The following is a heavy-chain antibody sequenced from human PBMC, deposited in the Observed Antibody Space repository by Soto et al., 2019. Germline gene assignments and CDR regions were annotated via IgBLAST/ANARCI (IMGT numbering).Heavy chain of an antibody. J-gene: IGHJ6*02. Sequence: QVQLVQSGAEVKKPGASVKVSCKASGYTFTSYAMHWVRQAPGQRLEWMGWINAGNGNTKYSQKFQGRVTITRDTSASTAYMELSRLRSEDTAVYYCATSDPSNYYYYGMDVWGQGTTVTVSS. CDR3: ATSDPSNYYYYGMDV. D-gene: IGHD4-4*01. V-gene: IGHV1-3*01. CDR1: GYTFTSYA. CDR2: INAGNGNT.